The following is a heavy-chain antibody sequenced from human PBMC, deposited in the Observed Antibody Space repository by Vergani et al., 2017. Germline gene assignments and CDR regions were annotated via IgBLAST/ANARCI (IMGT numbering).Heavy chain of an antibody. CDR1: GGTFSSYA. J-gene: IGHJ4*02. D-gene: IGHD2-15*01. CDR2: INPSGGST. CDR3: ARDCSGGSCYGNFDY. V-gene: IGHV1-46*01. Sequence: QVQLVQSGAEVKKPGSSVKVSCKASGGTFSSYAISWVRQAPGQGLEWMGIINPSGGSTSYPQKFQGRVTMTRDTSTSTVYMELSSLRSEDTAVYYCARDCSGGSCYGNFDYWGQGTLVTVSS.